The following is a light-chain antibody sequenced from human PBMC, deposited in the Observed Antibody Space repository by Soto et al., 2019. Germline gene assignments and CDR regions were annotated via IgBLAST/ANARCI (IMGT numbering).Light chain of an antibody. Sequence: DIVMTQSPLSLPVTPGEPASISCRSSQSLLHSNGYNYLDWYLQKPGQSPQLLIYLGSNRASGVPDRFSGSGSGTDFALKISRVEAADVGVYYCMQALQTPWTFGQGNKVESK. CDR3: MQALQTPWT. J-gene: IGKJ1*01. CDR2: LGS. V-gene: IGKV2-28*01. CDR1: QSLLHSNGYNY.